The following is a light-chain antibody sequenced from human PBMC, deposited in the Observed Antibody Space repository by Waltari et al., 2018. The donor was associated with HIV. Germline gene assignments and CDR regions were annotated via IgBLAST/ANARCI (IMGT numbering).Light chain of an antibody. CDR2: EGS. Sequence: QSALTPPAPVSGSPGQSITISCTGASSDVGSYNLVSSYQQHPGKAPKLMIYEGSKRPSGVSNRFSGSKSGNTASLTISGLQAEDEADYYCCSYAGSSTLEVFGGGTKLTVL. J-gene: IGLJ2*01. V-gene: IGLV2-23*01. CDR1: SSDVGSYNL. CDR3: CSYAGSSTLEV.